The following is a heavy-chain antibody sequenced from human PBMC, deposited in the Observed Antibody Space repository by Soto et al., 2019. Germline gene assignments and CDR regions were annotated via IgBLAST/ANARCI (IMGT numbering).Heavy chain of an antibody. CDR2: ISSYGGST. V-gene: IGHV3-64D*08. CDR1: GFTFTSYA. CDR3: VKVGGGTYPY. J-gene: IGHJ4*02. Sequence: GGSLRLSCSASGFTFTSYAMNWVRQAPGKGLEYVSAISSYGGSTYYTDSVKGRFTISRDNSENTLYLQMSSLRPEDTAVYYCVKVGGGTYPYWGQGTLVTVSS. D-gene: IGHD1-26*01.